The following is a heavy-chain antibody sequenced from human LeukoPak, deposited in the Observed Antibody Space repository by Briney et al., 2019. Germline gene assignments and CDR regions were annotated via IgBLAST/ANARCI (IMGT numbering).Heavy chain of an antibody. J-gene: IGHJ4*02. Sequence: ASVKVSCKASGGTFSSYAISWVRQAPGQGLEWMGGIIPIFGTANYAQKFQGRVTITADESTSTAYMELSSLRSEDTAVYYCARGGKRGLQGDFDYGGQETLVTVSS. CDR3: ARGGKRGLQGDFDY. CDR2: IIPIFGTA. CDR1: GGTFSSYA. D-gene: IGHD5-24*01. V-gene: IGHV1-69*13.